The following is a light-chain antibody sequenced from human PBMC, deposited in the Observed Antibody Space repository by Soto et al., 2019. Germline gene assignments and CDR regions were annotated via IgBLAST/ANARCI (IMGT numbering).Light chain of an antibody. J-gene: IGLJ1*01. CDR1: ISDVGSYNF. Sequence: QSVLTQPASVSGSPGQSITISCTGTISDVGSYNFVSWYQQYPGKAPKLMIYEVTYRPSGVSSRFSGSKSGNTASLTISGLQAEDEADYYCTSYTSSNTLYVFGTGTKLTVL. CDR2: EVT. CDR3: TSYTSSNTLYV. V-gene: IGLV2-14*01.